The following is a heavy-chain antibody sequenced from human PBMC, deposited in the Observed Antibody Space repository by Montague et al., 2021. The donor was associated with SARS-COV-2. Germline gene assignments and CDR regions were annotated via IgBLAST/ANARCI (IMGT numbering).Heavy chain of an antibody. V-gene: IGHV4-61*01. CDR1: GGSISGSSYY. J-gene: IGHJ4*02. CDR3: VRDPAPSGSGTFYDY. CDR2: VYYSRSS. Sequence: SETLSLTCTVSGGSISGSSYYWGWIRQSPGKGLEWIGYVYYSRSSSYNPSLRGRVSIAVDTSKNQFSLRLSTVTAADTAIYYCVRDPAPSGSGTFYDYWGQGTLVAVSS. D-gene: IGHD1-26*01.